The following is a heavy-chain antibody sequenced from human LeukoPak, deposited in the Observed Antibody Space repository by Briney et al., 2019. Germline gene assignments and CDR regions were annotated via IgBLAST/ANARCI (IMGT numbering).Heavy chain of an antibody. D-gene: IGHD1-26*01. CDR2: INHSGST. CDR1: GGSFSGYY. CDR3: ARGTRRRWPEIPFDY. J-gene: IGHJ4*02. Sequence: SETLSLTCAVYGGSFSGYYWSWLRQPPGKGLEWIGEINHSGSTNYNPSLKSRVTISVDTSKNQFSLKLSSVTAADTAVYYCARGTRRRWPEIPFDYWGQGTLVTVSS. V-gene: IGHV4-34*01.